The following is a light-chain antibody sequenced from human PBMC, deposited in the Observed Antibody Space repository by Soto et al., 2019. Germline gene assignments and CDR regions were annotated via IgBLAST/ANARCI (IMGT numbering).Light chain of an antibody. CDR1: SSDVGAYIF. CDR2: DVN. J-gene: IGLJ1*01. Sequence: QSALTQPPSASGSPGQSVTISCTGTSSDVGAYIFVSWYQQHPGKAPKLMVYDVNRRPPGVPDRFFGSKSGNTASLTISGLQAEDEAGYYCCSYAGTFYVFGTGTKVTVL. V-gene: IGLV2-8*01. CDR3: CSYAGTFYV.